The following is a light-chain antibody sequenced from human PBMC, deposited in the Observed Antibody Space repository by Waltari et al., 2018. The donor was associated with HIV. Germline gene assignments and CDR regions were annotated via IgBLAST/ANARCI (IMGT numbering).Light chain of an antibody. CDR3: QQSYSPPWT. V-gene: IGKV1-39*01. CDR1: QKISNY. J-gene: IGKJ1*01. CDR2: AAT. Sequence: QMTQSPSSLSASVGDRVTITCRASQKISNYLHWYHQKPGKAPNLLIYAATSFQSGVPSRFSGSGSGTDFTLTITSLQPEDFGTYYCQQSYSPPWTFGQGTKVEIK.